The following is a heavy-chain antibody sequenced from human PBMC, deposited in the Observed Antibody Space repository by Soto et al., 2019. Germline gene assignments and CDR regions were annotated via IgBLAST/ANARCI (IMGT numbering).Heavy chain of an antibody. CDR3: ARLQNGMYV. V-gene: IGHV3-73*02. Sequence: EVQLVESGGGLVQPGGSLKLSCAASGITFSGSAIHWVRQASGKGLEWVGRITDKTNNYATAYAASVNGRFTVSRDDSKNTAYLQMNSLKTEDTAVYFCARLQNGMYVWGQGTTVTVS. CDR2: ITDKTNNYAT. CDR1: GITFSGSA. J-gene: IGHJ6*02.